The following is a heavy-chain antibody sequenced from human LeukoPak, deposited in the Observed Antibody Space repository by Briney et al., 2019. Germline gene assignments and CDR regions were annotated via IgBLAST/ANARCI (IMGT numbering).Heavy chain of an antibody. CDR1: GGSITFSNYY. D-gene: IGHD3-22*01. CDR2: IYYGGST. J-gene: IGHJ4*02. V-gene: IGHV4-39*01. Sequence: PSETLSLTCTVSGGSITFSNYYWGWVRQPPGKGLECIGSIYYGGSTYSNPSLKSRVTISADTSKSRFSLSLSSVTAADTAVYFCARLHYYDSSGSFSQHYFDHWGQGILVTVSS. CDR3: ARLHYYDSSGSFSQHYFDH.